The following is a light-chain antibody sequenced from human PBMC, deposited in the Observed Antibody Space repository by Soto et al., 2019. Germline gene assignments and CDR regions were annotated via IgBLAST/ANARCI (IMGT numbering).Light chain of an antibody. CDR3: QQHFNGPIT. CDR1: QDIRSS. J-gene: IGKJ5*01. V-gene: IGKV3D-15*01. Sequence: EIVMTQSPATLSVSPGERVTLCWRSSQDIRSSLAWYQQKPGQAPRLLIYGASNRATGIPARFSGSGSGTDFTLTISSLEPEDFAVYYCQQHFNGPITFGQGTRLEI. CDR2: GAS.